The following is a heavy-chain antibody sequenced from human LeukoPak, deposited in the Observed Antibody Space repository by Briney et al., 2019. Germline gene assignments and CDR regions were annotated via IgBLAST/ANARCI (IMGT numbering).Heavy chain of an antibody. V-gene: IGHV1-2*02. Sequence: ASVKVSCKASGYTFTGYYMHWLRQAPGQGLEWLGWINPNSGATNYAQNFQGRVTITRDTSISTAYMELTRLRSDDTAVYFCARDGYCSGGTCPDLDYWGQGTLVTVSS. J-gene: IGHJ4*02. CDR2: INPNSGAT. D-gene: IGHD2-15*01. CDR3: ARDGYCSGGTCPDLDY. CDR1: GYTFTGYY.